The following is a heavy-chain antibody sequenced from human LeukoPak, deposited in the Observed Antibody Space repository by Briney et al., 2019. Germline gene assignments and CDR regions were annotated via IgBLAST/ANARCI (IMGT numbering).Heavy chain of an antibody. CDR3: ARERTSCTNGVCRTPRWFDP. D-gene: IGHD2-8*01. V-gene: IGHV4-4*07. Sequence: SETLSLTCTVSGGSISTYYWTWIRQPAGRGLEWIGHIYISGTTNYSPSLKSRVTMSVDTSKNQFSLKLSSVTAADTAVYYCARERTSCTNGVCRTPRWFDPWGQGILVTVSS. CDR2: IYISGTT. CDR1: GGSISTYY. J-gene: IGHJ5*02.